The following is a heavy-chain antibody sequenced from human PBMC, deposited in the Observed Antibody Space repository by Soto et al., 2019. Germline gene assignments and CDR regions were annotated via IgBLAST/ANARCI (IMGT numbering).Heavy chain of an antibody. CDR2: IYYSGST. CDR1: GGTISSWY. D-gene: IGHD1-26*01. J-gene: IGHJ4*02. Sequence: QVQLQESGPGLVKPSETLSLTCTVSGGTISSWYWSWIRQPPGKGLEWIGYIYYSGSTNCNPSLKSRVTISADTPKNQFSLKLSSVTAADTAVYYCARRYGSAIDYWGQGTLVTVSS. CDR3: ARRYGSAIDY. V-gene: IGHV4-59*08.